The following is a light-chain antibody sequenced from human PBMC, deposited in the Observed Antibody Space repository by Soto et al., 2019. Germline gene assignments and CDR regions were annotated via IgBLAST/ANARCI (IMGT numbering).Light chain of an antibody. CDR1: SSDVGSYNL. V-gene: IGLV2-23*02. J-gene: IGLJ1*01. Sequence: QSALTQPASVSGSPGQSITISCTGTSSDVGSYNLVSWYQQHPGKAPKLMIYGVSKRPSGVSNRFSGSKSGNTASLTISGPQAEDEADYYCCSYAGSYVFGTGTKVTVL. CDR2: GVS. CDR3: CSYAGSYV.